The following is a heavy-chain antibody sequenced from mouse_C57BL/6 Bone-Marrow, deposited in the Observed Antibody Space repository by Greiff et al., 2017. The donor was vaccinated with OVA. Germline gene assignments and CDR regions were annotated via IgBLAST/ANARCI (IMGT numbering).Heavy chain of an antibody. V-gene: IGHV1-9*01. Sequence: QVQLQQSGAELMKPGASVKLSCKATGYTFTGYWIEWVKQRPGHGLEWIGEILPGSGSTNYNEKFKGKATFTADTSYNTAYMQLSRLTTEDSAIYYCAREGWRDGSSLYFDYWGQGTTLTVSS. CDR2: ILPGSGST. CDR1: GYTFTGYW. D-gene: IGHD1-1*01. J-gene: IGHJ2*01. CDR3: AREGWRDGSSLYFDY.